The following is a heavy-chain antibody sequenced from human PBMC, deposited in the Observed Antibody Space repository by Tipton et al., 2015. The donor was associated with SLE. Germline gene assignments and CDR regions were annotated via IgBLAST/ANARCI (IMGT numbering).Heavy chain of an antibody. J-gene: IGHJ4*02. CDR1: GDSIRSSNYY. D-gene: IGHD6-19*01. Sequence: TLSLTCTASGDSIRSSNYYWGWVRQPPGKGLAWIGSVFHSGYTYYNPSLKSRVTISVDTSKNQFSLRLNSVTATDTAVYFCARHRIDVAADFDSWGQGSLVTVSS. V-gene: IGHV4-39*01. CDR2: VFHSGYT. CDR3: ARHRIDVAADFDS.